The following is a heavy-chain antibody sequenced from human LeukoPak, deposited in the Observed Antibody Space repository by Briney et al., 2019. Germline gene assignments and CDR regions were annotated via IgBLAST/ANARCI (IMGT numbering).Heavy chain of an antibody. CDR1: GGSFSGYY. CDR3: ARVGYYDSSGPLDY. V-gene: IGHV4-34*01. J-gene: IGHJ4*02. CDR2: INHSGST. Sequence: SETPSLTCAVYGGSFSGYYWSWIRQPPGKGLEWIGEINHSGSTNYNPSLKSRVTISVDTSKNQFSLKLSSVTAADTAVYYCARVGYYDSSGPLDYWGQGTLVTVSS. D-gene: IGHD3-22*01.